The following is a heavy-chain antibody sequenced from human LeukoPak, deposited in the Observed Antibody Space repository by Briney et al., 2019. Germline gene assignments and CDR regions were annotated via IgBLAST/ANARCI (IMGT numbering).Heavy chain of an antibody. CDR1: GGSFSGYY. CDR3: ATALRVGGSGSSSRQYNWFDP. CDR2: INHSGST. V-gene: IGHV4-34*01. Sequence: SETLSLTCAVYGGSFSGYYWSWIRQPPGKGLEWIGEINHSGSTNYNPSLKSRVTISVDTSKNQFSLKLSSVTAADTAVYYCATALRVGGSGSSSRQYNWFDPWGQGTLVTVSS. J-gene: IGHJ5*02. D-gene: IGHD6-6*01.